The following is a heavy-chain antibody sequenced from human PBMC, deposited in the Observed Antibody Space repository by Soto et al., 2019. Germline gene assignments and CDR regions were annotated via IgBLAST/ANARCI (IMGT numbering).Heavy chain of an antibody. V-gene: IGHV4-39*01. CDR3: ATDSSGYYYFDY. J-gene: IGHJ4*02. Sequence: SETLSLTCTVSGGSISSSSYYWGWIRQPPGKGLEWIGSMYYSGSTYYNPSLKSRVTISVDTSKSQFSLKLSSVTAADTAVYYCATDSSGYYYFDYWGQGTLVTVSS. D-gene: IGHD3-22*01. CDR2: MYYSGST. CDR1: GGSISSSSYY.